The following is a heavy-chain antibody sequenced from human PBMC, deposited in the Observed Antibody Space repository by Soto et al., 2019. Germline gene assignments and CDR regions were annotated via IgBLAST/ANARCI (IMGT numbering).Heavy chain of an antibody. D-gene: IGHD6-19*01. J-gene: IGHJ4*02. CDR2: INPNSGGT. CDR3: CIAVAGNYFDY. CDR1: GYTFTGYY. V-gene: IGHV1-2*04. Sequence: ASVKVSCKASGYTFTGYYMHWVRQAPGQGLEWMGWINPNSGGTNYAQKFQGWVTMTRDTSISTAYMELSRLRSDDTAVYYCCIAVAGNYFDYWGQGTLVTVSS.